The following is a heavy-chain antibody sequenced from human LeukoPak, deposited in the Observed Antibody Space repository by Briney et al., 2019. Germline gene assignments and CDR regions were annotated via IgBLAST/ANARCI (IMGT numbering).Heavy chain of an antibody. CDR1: GFTFSSYS. J-gene: IGHJ4*02. V-gene: IGHV3-21*01. Sequence: PGGSLRLSCAASGFTFSSYSMNWVRQAPGKGLEWVSAIGGDSRYIYYADSVRGRFTISRDNAENSLYLQMNSLRVEDTAVYYCARAPTVLVGYCSSSSCQADYWGQGTLVTVSS. CDR3: ARAPTVLVGYCSSSSCQADY. D-gene: IGHD2-2*01. CDR2: IGGDSRYI.